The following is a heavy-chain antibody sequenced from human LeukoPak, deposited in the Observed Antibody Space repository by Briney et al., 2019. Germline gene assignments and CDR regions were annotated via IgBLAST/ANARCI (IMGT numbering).Heavy chain of an antibody. CDR2: IQPGDSDT. CDR3: ARSQFYYDNSGSDY. CDR1: GYDFTNYW. V-gene: IGHV5-51*01. J-gene: IGHJ4*02. D-gene: IGHD3-22*01. Sequence: GESLKISCKGSGYDFTNYWIGWVRQMPGKGLEWMWIIQPGDSDTRYSPSFEGQVTISNDKSISTAYLQWSSLKASDTAMYYCARSQFYYDNSGSDYWGQGTLVTVSS.